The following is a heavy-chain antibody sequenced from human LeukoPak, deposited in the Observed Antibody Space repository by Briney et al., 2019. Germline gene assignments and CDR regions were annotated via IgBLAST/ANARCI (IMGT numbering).Heavy chain of an antibody. CDR2: IIPSGGST. V-gene: IGHV1-46*01. J-gene: IGHJ6*03. Sequence: ASVKVSCKASGYTFTTYYIHWVRQAPGHGLEWMGVIIPSGGSTSYAQKFQGRVTMTRDMSTSTVYMELSSLRSEDTAVYYCAGHYYYYMDVWGKGTTVTVSS. CDR1: GYTFTTYY. CDR3: AGHYYYYMDV.